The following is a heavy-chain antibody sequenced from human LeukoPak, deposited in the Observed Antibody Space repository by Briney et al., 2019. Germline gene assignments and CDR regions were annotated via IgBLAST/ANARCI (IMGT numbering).Heavy chain of an antibody. D-gene: IGHD1-26*01. J-gene: IGHJ1*01. CDR2: ISSSSSYI. V-gene: IGHV3-21*01. CDR1: GFTFSSYS. Sequence: GGSLRLSCAASGFTFSSYSMNWVRQAPGKGLEWVSSISSSSSYIYYADSVKGRFTISRDNAKNSLYLQMNSLRAEDTAVYYCAKGIHSGSYPNYFQHWGQGTLVTVSS. CDR3: AKGIHSGSYPNYFQH.